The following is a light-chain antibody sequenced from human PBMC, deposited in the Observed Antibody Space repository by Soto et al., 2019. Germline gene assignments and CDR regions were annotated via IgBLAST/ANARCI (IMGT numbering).Light chain of an antibody. CDR2: ANH. CDR1: SSNIGTHY. Sequence: QSVVIQPPSLSGTPGQRITISCSGSSSNIGTHYVYWYQQVSGSAPKVVIQANHQRPSGVPDRFSGSKSGTSATLAISGLQSEDEAEYYCAVWDDGLNGPGMLFGGGTKVTVL. V-gene: IGLV1-47*02. CDR3: AVWDDGLNGPGML. J-gene: IGLJ2*01.